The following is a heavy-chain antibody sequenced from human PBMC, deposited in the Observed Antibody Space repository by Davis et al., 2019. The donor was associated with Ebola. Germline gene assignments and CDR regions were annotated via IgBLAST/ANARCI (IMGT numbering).Heavy chain of an antibody. Sequence: GESLKISCAASGFTFSSYSMNWVRQAPGKGLEWISYITSSSSATYFADSVKGRFTISRDNPKNTLYLQINSLRAEDTASYYCAKDWEAYCGGDWDCWGQGTLVIVSA. D-gene: IGHD2-21*01. V-gene: IGHV3-48*01. CDR2: ITSSSSAT. CDR3: AKDWEAYCGGDWDC. CDR1: GFTFSSYS. J-gene: IGHJ4*02.